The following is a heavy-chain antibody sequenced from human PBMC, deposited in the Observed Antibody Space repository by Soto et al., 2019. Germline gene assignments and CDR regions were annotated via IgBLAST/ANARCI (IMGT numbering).Heavy chain of an antibody. Sequence: ASVKVSCKASGYTFTSYAMHWVRQAPGQRLEWMGWINAGNGNTKYSQKFQGRVTITRDTSASTAYMELSSLRSEDTAVYYCARSGKDIVVVPAGRNNYYYYMDVWGKGTTVTVSS. CDR2: INAGNGNT. CDR1: GYTFTSYA. CDR3: ARSGKDIVVVPAGRNNYYYYMDV. D-gene: IGHD2-2*01. J-gene: IGHJ6*03. V-gene: IGHV1-3*01.